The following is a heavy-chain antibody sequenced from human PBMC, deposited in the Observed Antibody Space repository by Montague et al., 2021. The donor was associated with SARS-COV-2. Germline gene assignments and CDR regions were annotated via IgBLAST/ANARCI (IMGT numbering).Heavy chain of an antibody. J-gene: IGHJ4*02. Sequence: SRRLSCAASGFTFSSYEMNWVRQAPGKGLEWVSYISSSGSNIDYADSVKGRFTISRDNAKNSLYLQMNSLRAEDTAVYYCARVYGGDDVIGNYFDYWGQGTLVTVSS. V-gene: IGHV3-48*03. D-gene: IGHD2-21*01. CDR1: GFTFSSYE. CDR3: ARVYGGDDVIGNYFDY. CDR2: ISSSGSNI.